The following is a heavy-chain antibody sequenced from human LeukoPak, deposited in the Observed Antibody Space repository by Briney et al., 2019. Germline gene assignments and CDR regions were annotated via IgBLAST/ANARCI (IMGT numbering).Heavy chain of an antibody. CDR2: ISGSSSYM. CDR1: GFTFSEYS. D-gene: IGHD4-17*01. J-gene: IGHJ6*02. CDR3: ANEHHDYGDYYPLIAPMDV. Sequence: PGGSLRLSCAASGFTFSEYSMNWVRQAPGKGLEWVSSISGSSSYMYYADSVKGRFTISRDNSKNTLYLQMNSLRAEDTAVYYCANEHHDYGDYYPLIAPMDVWGQGTTVTVSS. V-gene: IGHV3-21*01.